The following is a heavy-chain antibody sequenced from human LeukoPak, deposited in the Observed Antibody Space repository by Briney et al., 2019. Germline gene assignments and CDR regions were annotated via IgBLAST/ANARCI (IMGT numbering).Heavy chain of an antibody. D-gene: IGHD3-9*01. CDR1: GFTFSSYG. Sequence: PGGSLRLSCAASGFTFSSYGMHWVRQAPGKGLEWVAAIAYDGTTEEYADFVKGRFTISRDNSKNTLNLQLNSLREEDTAVFYCVKPTYYETSTGGQGGFDHWGQGTLVTVSS. V-gene: IGHV3-30*18. CDR3: VKPTYYETSTGGQGGFDH. J-gene: IGHJ4*02. CDR2: IAYDGTTE.